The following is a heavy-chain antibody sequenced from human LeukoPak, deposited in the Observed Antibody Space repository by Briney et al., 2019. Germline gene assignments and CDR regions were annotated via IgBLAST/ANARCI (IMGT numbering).Heavy chain of an antibody. J-gene: IGHJ4*02. CDR1: GVSIDSYP. CDR3: AGRTAATTRPFDY. V-gene: IGHV4-59*01. Sequence: SETLSLTCSVSGVSIDSYPWSWIRQPPGKGLEWIGYFYYTGSTNYSPSFEGRVTISEDTSKNQISLRLTSVTAADTAVYYCAGRTAATTRPFDYWGQGTLVTVSS. D-gene: IGHD2-21*02. CDR2: FYYTGST.